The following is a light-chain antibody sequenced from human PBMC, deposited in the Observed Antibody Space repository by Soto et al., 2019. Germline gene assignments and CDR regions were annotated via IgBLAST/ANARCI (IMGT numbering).Light chain of an antibody. J-gene: IGKJ1*01. CDR1: QSISSW. CDR3: QQYSSYSPGWM. CDR2: KAS. Sequence: DIQMTQSPSTLSASVGDRVTITCRASQSISSWLAWYQQKPGKAPKLLIYKASSLESGVPSRFSGSGSGTEFTLTISCLQSDDFATYYCQQYSSYSPGWMFGQGTKVEIK. V-gene: IGKV1-5*03.